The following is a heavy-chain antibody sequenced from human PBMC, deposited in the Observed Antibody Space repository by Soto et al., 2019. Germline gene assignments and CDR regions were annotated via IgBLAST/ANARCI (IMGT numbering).Heavy chain of an antibody. CDR2: IYYRGGT. J-gene: IGHJ4*02. Sequence: SETLSLTCTVSCGSIRSGGYFWSWVRQHPGKGLEWIGHIYYRGGTSYNPSLESRVAMSVDTSKNEFTLKVNSVTAADTAIYYCARFAKEENPKLESWYAFDLWGRGTLVTVSS. CDR1: CGSIRSGGYF. D-gene: IGHD6-13*01. V-gene: IGHV4-31*03. CDR3: ARFAKEENPKLESWYAFDL.